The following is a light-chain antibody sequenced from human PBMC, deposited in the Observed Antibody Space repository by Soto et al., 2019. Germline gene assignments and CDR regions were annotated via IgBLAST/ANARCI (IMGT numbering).Light chain of an antibody. CDR1: QGISSF. J-gene: IGKJ5*01. V-gene: IGKV1-9*01. CDR3: QQLNFFPIT. Sequence: DIQMTQSPSSLSASLGDRVIITCRASQGISSFLAWYQQKPGRAPKLLIYAASTLQSGVPSRFSGSGSGTEFTLTITSLQPEDFATYYCQQLNFFPITFGQGTRLEIK. CDR2: AAS.